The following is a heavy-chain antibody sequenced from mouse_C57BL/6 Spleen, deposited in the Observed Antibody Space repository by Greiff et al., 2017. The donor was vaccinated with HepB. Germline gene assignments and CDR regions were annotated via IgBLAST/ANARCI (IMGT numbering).Heavy chain of an antibody. Sequence: VQLKQSGGGLVKPGGSLKLSCAASGFTFSDYGMHWVRQAPEKGLEWVAYISSGSSTIYYADTVKGRFTISRDNAKNTLFLQMTSLRSEDTAMYYCARPPSYYSKAMDYWGQGTSVTVSS. J-gene: IGHJ4*01. CDR1: GFTFSDYG. CDR2: ISSGSSTI. D-gene: IGHD2-5*01. CDR3: ARPPSYYSKAMDY. V-gene: IGHV5-17*01.